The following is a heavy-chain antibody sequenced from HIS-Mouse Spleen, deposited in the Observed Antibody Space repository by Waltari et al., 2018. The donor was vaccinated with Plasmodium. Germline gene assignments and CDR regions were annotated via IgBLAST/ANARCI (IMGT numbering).Heavy chain of an antibody. CDR2: ISSSSSTI. D-gene: IGHD1-26*01. CDR3: ARVNSGSYYWFDP. Sequence: EVQLVESGGGLVQPGGSLRLSCAASGFPFSSYSMHWVRQAPGKGLEWVSNISSSSSTIYYADSVKGRFTISRDNAKNSLYLQMNSLRAEDTAVYYCARVNSGSYYWFDPWGQGTLVTVSS. J-gene: IGHJ5*02. V-gene: IGHV3-48*01. CDR1: GFPFSSYS.